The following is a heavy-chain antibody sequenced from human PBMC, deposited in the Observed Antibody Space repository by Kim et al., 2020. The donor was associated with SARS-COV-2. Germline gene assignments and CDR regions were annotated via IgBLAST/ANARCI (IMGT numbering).Heavy chain of an antibody. CDR1: GFTFSAYD. Sequence: GGSLRLSCATPGFTFSAYDMNWVRQAPGKGLEWLSFITKSSTTIYYADSVEGRFTISRDNAKNSLLLQMNSLRDEDTALYHCKRDRMGDAFDMWGQGTMV. J-gene: IGHJ3*02. CDR3: KRDRMGDAFDM. CDR2: ITKSSTTI. D-gene: IGHD3-16*01. V-gene: IGHV3-48*02.